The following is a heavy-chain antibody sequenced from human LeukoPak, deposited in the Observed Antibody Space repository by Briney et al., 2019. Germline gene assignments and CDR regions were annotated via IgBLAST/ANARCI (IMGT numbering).Heavy chain of an antibody. V-gene: IGHV4-31*03. CDR2: IYYSGST. Sequence: PSQTLSLTCTVSGGSISSGGCYWSWIRQHPGKGLEWIGYIYYSGSTYYNPSLKSRVTISVDTSKNQFSLKLSSVTAADTAVYYCARGLTYYDFWSGYLGAFDIWGQGTMVTVSS. D-gene: IGHD3-3*01. J-gene: IGHJ3*02. CDR3: ARGLTYYDFWSGYLGAFDI. CDR1: GGSISSGGCY.